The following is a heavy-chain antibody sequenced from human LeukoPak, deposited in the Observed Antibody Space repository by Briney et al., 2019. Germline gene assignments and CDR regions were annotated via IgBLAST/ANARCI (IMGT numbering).Heavy chain of an antibody. V-gene: IGHV3-74*01. D-gene: IGHD3-9*01. CDR1: GFTFSSYW. Sequence: GGSLRLSCAASGFTFSSYWMHWVRQAPGKGLVWVSRINSDGSSTSYADSVKGRFTISRDNAKNTLYLQMNSLRAEDTAVYYCARAAPLRYFDWLPGLDYYYYYYMDVWGKGTTVTVSS. CDR3: ARAAPLRYFDWLPGLDYYYYYYMDV. CDR2: INSDGSST. J-gene: IGHJ6*03.